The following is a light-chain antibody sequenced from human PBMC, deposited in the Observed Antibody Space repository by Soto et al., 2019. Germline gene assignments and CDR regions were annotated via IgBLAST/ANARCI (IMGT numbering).Light chain of an antibody. V-gene: IGKV1-33*01. Sequence: DIQSSQSTSSLLASLGYVFTITFESTQDINIYLNWYQQKPGKAPNLLIYDASNLEIGVPSRFSGSGSGTHFTFTISSLQTEDIGTYYCQQDDSIPITFGRGTRLEV. CDR3: QQDDSIPIT. CDR2: DAS. J-gene: IGKJ5*01. CDR1: QDINIY.